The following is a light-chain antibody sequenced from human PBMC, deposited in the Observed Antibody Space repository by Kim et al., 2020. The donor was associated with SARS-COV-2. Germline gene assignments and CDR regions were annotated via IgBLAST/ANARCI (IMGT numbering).Light chain of an antibody. V-gene: IGKV3-20*01. J-gene: IGKJ4*01. CDR2: DAS. CDR3: QQYAASPFT. CDR1: QSGSGSH. Sequence: APGERATLSCRASQSGSGSHLAWYQQKPGQTPRILIYDASSRVTGISDRFSGSGSGTDFTLTISRLQPEDFAVYYCQQYAASPFTFGGGTKVDIK.